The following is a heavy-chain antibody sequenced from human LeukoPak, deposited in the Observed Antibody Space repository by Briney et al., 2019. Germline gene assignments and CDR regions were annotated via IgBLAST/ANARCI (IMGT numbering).Heavy chain of an antibody. J-gene: IGHJ4*02. CDR2: ITSSGTTI. Sequence: XXXVRQAPGXGVXXXSHITSSGTTIYYAXSVXGGFTISRDKAKXSVYLQMNRLRDEDTGVYYXXXXXXXXXXXGXXXXFDYWGXGXLVTVSS. V-gene: IGHV3-48*02. CDR3: XXXXXXXXXXGXXXXFDY.